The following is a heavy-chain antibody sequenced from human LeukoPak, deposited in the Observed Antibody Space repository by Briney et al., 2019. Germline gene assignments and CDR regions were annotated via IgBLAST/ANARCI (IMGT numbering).Heavy chain of an antibody. CDR2: INPNSGGT. Sequence: ASVKVSCKASGGTFSSYAISWVRQAPGQGLEWMGWINPNSGGTNYAQKFQGRVTMTRDTSISTAYMELSRLRSDDTAVYYCARSIGGITIFGVVIHWGQGTLVTVSS. CDR1: GGTFSSYA. J-gene: IGHJ4*02. V-gene: IGHV1-2*02. CDR3: ARSIGGITIFGVVIH. D-gene: IGHD3-3*01.